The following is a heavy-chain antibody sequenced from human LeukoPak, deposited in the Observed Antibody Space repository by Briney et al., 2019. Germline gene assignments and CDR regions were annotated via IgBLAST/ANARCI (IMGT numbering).Heavy chain of an antibody. D-gene: IGHD2-15*01. CDR3: AKPHTPYCSGGTCYVFDF. V-gene: IGHV3-23*01. CDR1: GFTFSSYA. J-gene: IGHJ4*02. CDR2: ISNNGVSK. Sequence: GGSLRLSCAASGFTFSSYAMSWVRQAPGKGLEWVSHISNNGVSKSYADSVKGRYTISRDNSKNTLYLQLNSLRAEDTAVYYCAKPHTPYCSGGTCYVFDFWGQGTLVTVSS.